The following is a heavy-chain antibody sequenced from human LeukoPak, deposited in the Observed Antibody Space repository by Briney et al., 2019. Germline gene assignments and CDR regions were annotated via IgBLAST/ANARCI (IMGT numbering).Heavy chain of an antibody. V-gene: IGHV4-39*01. D-gene: IGHD6-13*01. CDR3: ARRASDSSSWYVGLDY. CDR2: IYYSGST. CDR1: GGSISSSSYY. J-gene: IGHJ4*02. Sequence: PSETLSLTCTVSGGSISSSSYYWGWIRQPPGKGLEWIGSIYYSGSTYYNPSLKSRVTISVDTSKNQFSLKLSSVTAADTAMYYCARRASDSSSWYVGLDYWGQGTLVTVSS.